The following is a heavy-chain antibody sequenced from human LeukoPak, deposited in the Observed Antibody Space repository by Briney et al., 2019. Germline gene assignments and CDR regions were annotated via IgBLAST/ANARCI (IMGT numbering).Heavy chain of an antibody. CDR3: ARHHSGSYLRIDY. V-gene: IGHV4-59*08. CDR1: GGSISSYY. D-gene: IGHD1-26*01. CDR2: IYYSGST. Sequence: SETLSLTCTVSGGSISSYYWSWIRQPPGKGLEWIGYIYYSGSTNYNPPLKSRVTISVDTSKNQFSLKLSSVTAADTAVYYCARHHSGSYLRIDYWGQGTLVTVSS. J-gene: IGHJ4*02.